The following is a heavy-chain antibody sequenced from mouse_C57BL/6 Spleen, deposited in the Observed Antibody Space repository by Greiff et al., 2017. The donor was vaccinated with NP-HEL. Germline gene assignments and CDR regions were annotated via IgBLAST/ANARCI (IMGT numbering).Heavy chain of an antibody. CDR3: ARGYDYDGPAWFAY. Sequence: EVQVVESGPGLVKPSQSLSLTCSVTGYSITSGYYWNWIRQFPGNKLEWMGYISYDGSNNYNPSLKNRISITRDTSKNQFFLKLNSVTTEDTATYYCARGYDYDGPAWFAYWGQGTLVTVSA. CDR2: ISYDGSN. D-gene: IGHD2-4*01. V-gene: IGHV3-6*01. J-gene: IGHJ3*01. CDR1: GYSITSGYY.